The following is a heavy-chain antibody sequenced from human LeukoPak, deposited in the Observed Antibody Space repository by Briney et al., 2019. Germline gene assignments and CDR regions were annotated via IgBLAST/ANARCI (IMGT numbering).Heavy chain of an antibody. J-gene: IGHJ3*02. V-gene: IGHV3-33*01. CDR3: ARAGITMVRGVAYEAFDI. CDR2: IWYDGSNK. Sequence: PGGSLRLSCAASGFTFSSYGMHWVRQAPGKGLEWVAVIWYDGSNKYYADSVKGRFTIFRDNSKNTLYLQMNSLRAEDTAVYYCARAGITMVRGVAYEAFDIWGQGTMVTVSS. CDR1: GFTFSSYG. D-gene: IGHD3-10*01.